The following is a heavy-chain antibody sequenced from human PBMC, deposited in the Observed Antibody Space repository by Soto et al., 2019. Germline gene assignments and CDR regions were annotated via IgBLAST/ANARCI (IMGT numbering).Heavy chain of an antibody. CDR1: GGPINSPDSS. CDR3: ARGISKYSSWYEPHTWFDA. J-gene: IGHJ5*02. D-gene: IGHD6-13*01. Sequence: QVQLQESGPGLVKPSQTLSLTCNVSGGPINSPDSSWSWIRQPPGKGLGGIGYLYFNGGTQYNPSLRTPVSMSLDTSKKHFSLKMRSVTAADTAVYYCARGISKYSSWYEPHTWFDAWGQGALVTVSS. CDR2: LYFNGGT. V-gene: IGHV4-30-4*01.